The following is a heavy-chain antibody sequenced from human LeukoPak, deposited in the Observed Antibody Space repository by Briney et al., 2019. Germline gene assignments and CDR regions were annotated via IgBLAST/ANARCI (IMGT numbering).Heavy chain of an antibody. V-gene: IGHV4-59*03. J-gene: IGHJ5*01. CDR3: ALAPNSNWFDF. Sequence: SETLSLTCTVSGDSTSNFYWNWIRQSPGKGLEWIGSIHYSGSSVYNPSLKSRGTISIDTSRRQFFLKLNSVTAADTAVYFCALAPNSNWFDFWGPGTLVTVSS. CDR1: GDSTSNFY. CDR2: IHYSGSS. D-gene: IGHD2-8*01.